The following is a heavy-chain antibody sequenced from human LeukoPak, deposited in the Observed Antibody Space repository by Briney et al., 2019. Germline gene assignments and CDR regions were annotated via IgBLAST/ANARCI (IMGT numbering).Heavy chain of an antibody. CDR3: ARQVTGQRYFDY. Sequence: SETLSLTCTVSGTSVSGHYWSWIRQPPGKGLEWIGYLYSSGSTNYNPSLKSRVTMSVDTSKNQFSLKLNPVTAADTAVYYCARQVTGQRYFDYWGQGTLVTVSS. J-gene: IGHJ4*02. CDR2: LYSSGST. CDR1: GTSVSGHY. V-gene: IGHV4-59*08. D-gene: IGHD6-25*01.